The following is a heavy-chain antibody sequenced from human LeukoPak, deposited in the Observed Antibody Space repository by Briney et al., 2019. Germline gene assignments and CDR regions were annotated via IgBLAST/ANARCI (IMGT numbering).Heavy chain of an antibody. V-gene: IGHV3-23*01. CDR2: ISGSGDST. CDR3: ARETPHNDF. Sequence: GGSLRLSCAASGFTFSSYGMSWVRQAPGKGLEWVSAISGSGDSTFYADSVKGRFTISRDNSKNTLYGQMNTLRADGTAIYYCARETPHNDFWGQGTLVTVSS. J-gene: IGHJ4*02. CDR1: GFTFSSYG.